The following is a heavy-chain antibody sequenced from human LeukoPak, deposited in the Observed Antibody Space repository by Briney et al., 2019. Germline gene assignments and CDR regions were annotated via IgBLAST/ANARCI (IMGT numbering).Heavy chain of an antibody. D-gene: IGHD6-25*01. V-gene: IGHV3-23*01. CDR1: GFTFSNYA. J-gene: IGHJ4*02. CDR2: ITSGGGTT. Sequence: GGSLRLSCAASGFTFSNYATSWVREAPGKALGWVSAITSGGGTTYYAGSVKGRFTISRDNSKNTLYLQMNSLRAEDTAVYYCARDPPRAAWVFDYWGQGTLVSVSS. CDR3: ARDPPRAAWVFDY.